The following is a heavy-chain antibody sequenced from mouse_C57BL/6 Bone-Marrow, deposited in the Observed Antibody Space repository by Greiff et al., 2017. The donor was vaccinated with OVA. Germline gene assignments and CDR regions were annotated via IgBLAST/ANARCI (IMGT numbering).Heavy chain of an antibody. D-gene: IGHD1-1*01. J-gene: IGHJ2*01. CDR3: ARRGDYGPPYYFDY. V-gene: IGHV3-6*01. Sequence: EVKLMESGPGLVKPSQSLSLTSSVTGYSITSDYYWNWIRQFPGNKLEWMGYISYDGSNNYNPSLKNRISITRDTSKNQFFLKLNSVTTEDTATYYCARRGDYGPPYYFDYWGQGTTLTVSS. CDR1: GYSITSDYY. CDR2: ISYDGSN.